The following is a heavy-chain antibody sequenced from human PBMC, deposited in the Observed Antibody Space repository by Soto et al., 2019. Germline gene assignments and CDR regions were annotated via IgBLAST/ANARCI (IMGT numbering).Heavy chain of an antibody. J-gene: IGHJ3*02. D-gene: IGHD1-1*01. Sequence: QVQLQQWGAGLLKPSETLSLTCAVYGGFVSSGSYYWSWIRQPPGKGLDWIGEMSHSGGTHFNPALKSRVTISVDTSKNHFSLKMSAVTAAYTALYYCARVERGTATTVVDAFDICGPGTMVTVSS. CDR1: GGFVSSGSYY. CDR3: ARVERGTATTVVDAFDI. CDR2: MSHSGGT. V-gene: IGHV4-34*01.